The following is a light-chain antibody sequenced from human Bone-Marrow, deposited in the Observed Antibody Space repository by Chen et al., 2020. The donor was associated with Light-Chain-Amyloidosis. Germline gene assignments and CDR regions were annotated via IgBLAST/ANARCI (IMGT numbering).Light chain of an antibody. J-gene: IGKJ1*01. CDR3: QQYDSFPWT. CDR2: SAS. CDR1: QSVGSTY. V-gene: IGKV3-20*01. Sequence: EIVLTQSPGTLSLSPGERATLSCRASQSVGSTYVAWYQQKPGQAPRVLIYSASSRATDIPDRFRGSGSGTDFTLTINRLEPEDFAFYFSQQYDSFPWTFGQGTNVEIK.